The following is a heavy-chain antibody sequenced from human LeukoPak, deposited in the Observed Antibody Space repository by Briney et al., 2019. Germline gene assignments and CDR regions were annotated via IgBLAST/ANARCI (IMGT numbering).Heavy chain of an antibody. CDR1: GGSISSYY. Sequence: PSETLSLTCTVSGGSISSYYWSWIRQPAGKGLEWIGRIYTSGSTNYNPSLKSRVTMSVDTSKNQFSLKLSSVTAADTAVYYCASEGGGNDYVWGSYRYNNWFDPWGQGTLVTVSS. CDR3: ASEGGGNDYVWGSYRYNNWFDP. D-gene: IGHD3-16*02. V-gene: IGHV4-4*07. J-gene: IGHJ5*02. CDR2: IYTSGST.